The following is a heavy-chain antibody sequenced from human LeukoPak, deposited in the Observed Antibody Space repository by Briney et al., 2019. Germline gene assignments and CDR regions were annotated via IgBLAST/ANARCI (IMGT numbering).Heavy chain of an antibody. V-gene: IGHV3-7*01. CDR1: GFTFSVYW. CDR3: ARGGSWFAP. Sequence: GGSLRLSCVTSGFTFSVYWMSWVRQAPGKGLEWVANIKEDGSEKYYVDSVKGRFTISRDNAKNSLYLQMSSLRAEDTAVYYCARGGSWFAPWGQGTLVTVSS. CDR2: IKEDGSEK. J-gene: IGHJ5*02. D-gene: IGHD3-10*01.